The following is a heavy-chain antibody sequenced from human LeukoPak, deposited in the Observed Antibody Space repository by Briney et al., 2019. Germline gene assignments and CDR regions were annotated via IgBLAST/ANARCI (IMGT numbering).Heavy chain of an antibody. CDR2: IYHSGST. CDR3: ATGYSSTWYYFDY. CDR1: GYFISSYY. D-gene: IGHD6-13*01. V-gene: IGHV4-59*01. Sequence: SETLSLTCTVSGYFISSYYWSWIRQPPGKGLEWIGYIYHSGSTNYNPSLKSRVTISADTSKDQFSLKLASVTAADTSVYYCATGYSSTWYYFDYWGQGTLVTVSS. J-gene: IGHJ4*02.